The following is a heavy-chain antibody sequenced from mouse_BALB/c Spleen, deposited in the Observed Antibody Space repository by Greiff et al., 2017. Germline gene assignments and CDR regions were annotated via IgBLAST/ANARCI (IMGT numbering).Heavy chain of an antibody. D-gene: IGHD1-2*01. CDR3: AHLRLRYFDV. J-gene: IGHJ1*01. CDR2: INPSTGYT. Sequence: VQLKESGAELAKPGASVKMSCKASGYTFTSYWMHWVKQRPGQGLEWIGYINPSTGYTEYNQKFKDKATLTADKSSSTAYMQLSSLTSEDSAVYYCAHLRLRYFDVWGAGTTVTVSS. CDR1: GYTFTSYW. V-gene: IGHV1-7*01.